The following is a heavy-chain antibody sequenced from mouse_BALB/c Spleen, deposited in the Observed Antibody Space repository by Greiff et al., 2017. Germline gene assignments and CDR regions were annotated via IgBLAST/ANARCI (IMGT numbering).Heavy chain of an antibody. Sequence: QVQLQQPGAELVKPGASVKLSCKASGYTFTSYWMHWVKQRPGQGLEWIGEINPSNGRTNYNEKFKSKATLTVDKSSSTAYMQLSSLTSEDSAVYYCASYYGPYYYAMDYWGQGTSVTVSS. D-gene: IGHD1-2*01. J-gene: IGHJ4*01. CDR3: ASYYGPYYYAMDY. CDR2: INPSNGRT. V-gene: IGHV1S81*02. CDR1: GYTFTSYW.